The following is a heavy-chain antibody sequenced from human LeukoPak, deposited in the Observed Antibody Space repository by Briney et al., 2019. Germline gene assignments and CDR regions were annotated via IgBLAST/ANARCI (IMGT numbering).Heavy chain of an antibody. CDR2: IYYSGIT. CDR1: GGSITSDGYY. J-gene: IGHJ3*01. V-gene: IGHV4-31*03. CDR3: ARGGAHHAFDF. Sequence: SQTLSLTCTVSGGSITSDGYYWSWLRQHPGQGLEWIGYIYYSGITYYNPSLKSRVIISVDTSKNQFSLKLISVTAADTAVYYCARGGAHHAFDFWGQGTLVTVSS.